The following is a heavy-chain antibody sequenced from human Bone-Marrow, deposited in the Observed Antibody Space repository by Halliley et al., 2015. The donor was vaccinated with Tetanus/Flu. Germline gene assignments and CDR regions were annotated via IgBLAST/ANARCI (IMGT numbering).Heavy chain of an antibody. J-gene: IGHJ6*02. CDR2: IYGVGST. D-gene: IGHD3-3*01. Sequence: LGWVSLIYGVGSTDYAGSVKGRFPISRDNSKNVLYLQMNSLRAEDTAVYFCARKTDPLTSVGGDVWGQGTTVTVSS. CDR3: ARKTDPLTSVGGDV. V-gene: IGHV3-66*01.